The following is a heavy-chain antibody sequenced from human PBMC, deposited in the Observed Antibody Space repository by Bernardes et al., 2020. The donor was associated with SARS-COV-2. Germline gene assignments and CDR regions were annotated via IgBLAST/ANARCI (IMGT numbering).Heavy chain of an antibody. Sequence: GESLKISCKGSGYSFTSYWIGWVRQMPGKGLEWMGIIYPGDSDTRYSPSFQGQVTISADKSISTAYLQWSSLKASDTAMYYCARQAAIGDYYYYYGMDVWGQGTTVTVSS. J-gene: IGHJ6*02. D-gene: IGHD2-2*02. CDR3: ARQAAIGDYYYYYGMDV. CDR1: GYSFTSYW. CDR2: IYPGDSDT. V-gene: IGHV5-51*01.